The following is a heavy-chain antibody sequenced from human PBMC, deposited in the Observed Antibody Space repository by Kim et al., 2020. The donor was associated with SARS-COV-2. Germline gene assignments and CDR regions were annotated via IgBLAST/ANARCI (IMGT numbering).Heavy chain of an antibody. CDR2: TTRDGDGS. D-gene: IGHD3-16*01. CDR1: GFTFSDYA. Sequence: GGSLRLSCSASGFTFSDYAIHLVRRTPGMGLQYVSATTRDGDGSFYADSVKDRFTIFRDNSKNTLFLQMSGLRIEDTAIYYCVRYGRSYGAVHWGQGTLVSVS. V-gene: IGHV3-64D*06. J-gene: IGHJ4*02. CDR3: VRYGRSYGAVH.